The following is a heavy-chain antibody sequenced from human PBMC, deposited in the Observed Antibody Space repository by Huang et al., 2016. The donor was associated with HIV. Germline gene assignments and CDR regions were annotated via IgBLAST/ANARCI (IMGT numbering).Heavy chain of an antibody. V-gene: IGHV4-34*01. D-gene: IGHD6-19*01. Sequence: QVQLQQWGAGLLKPSETLSLTCAVYGGSFSGYYWSWIRQPPGKGLEWIGEINHRGSNNYTPSLKSRVTISVDTSKNQFSLKVSSVTAADTAVYYCASMSSGWFHYFDYWGQGTLVTVSS. CDR1: GGSFSGYY. J-gene: IGHJ4*02. CDR2: INHRGSN. CDR3: ASMSSGWFHYFDY.